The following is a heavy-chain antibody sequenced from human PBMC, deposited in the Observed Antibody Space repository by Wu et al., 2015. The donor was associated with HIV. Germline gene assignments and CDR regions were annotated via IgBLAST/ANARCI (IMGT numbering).Heavy chain of an antibody. V-gene: IGHV1-46*01. Sequence: QVQLVQSGAEVKKPGASVKVSCKASGYTFTSYYMHWVRQAPGQGLEWMGIINPSGGSTTYAQKFQGRVTMTRDTSTSTVYMELSSLRSDDTALYYCARGDRDYYFYMDVWGKGTTVIVSS. CDR3: ARGDRDYYFYMDV. J-gene: IGHJ6*03. CDR2: INPSGGST. CDR1: GYTFTSYY.